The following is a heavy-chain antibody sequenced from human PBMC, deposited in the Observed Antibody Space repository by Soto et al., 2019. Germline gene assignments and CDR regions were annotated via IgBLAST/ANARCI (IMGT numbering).Heavy chain of an antibody. CDR2: FDSGGDT. J-gene: IGHJ6*02. Sequence: LRLSCAASGFSISNNYMTWVRQATGKGLELVSLFDSGGDTVYADSVKGRFTLSRDTSKNTLYLQMDSLRAEDTAVYSCARGGSLFYYYGIDVWGQGTTVTVSS. V-gene: IGHV3-53*01. D-gene: IGHD3-16*01. CDR1: GFSISNNY. CDR3: ARGGSLFYYYGIDV.